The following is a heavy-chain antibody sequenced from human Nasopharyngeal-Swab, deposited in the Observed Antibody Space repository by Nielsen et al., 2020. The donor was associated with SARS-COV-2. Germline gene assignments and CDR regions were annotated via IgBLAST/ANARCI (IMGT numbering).Heavy chain of an antibody. V-gene: IGHV3-33*01. J-gene: IGHJ5*02. CDR3: ARDLSLRYFDWSPGGLWFDP. Sequence: VRQMPGKGLGWVAVIWYDGSNKYYADSVKGRFTISRDNSKNTLYLQMNSLRAEDTAVYYCARDLSLRYFDWSPGGLWFDPWGQGTLVTVSS. CDR2: IWYDGSNK. D-gene: IGHD3-9*01.